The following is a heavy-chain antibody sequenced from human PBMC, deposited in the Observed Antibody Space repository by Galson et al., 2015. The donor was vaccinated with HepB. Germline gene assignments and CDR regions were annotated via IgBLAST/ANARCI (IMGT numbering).Heavy chain of an antibody. D-gene: IGHD1-26*01. V-gene: IGHV3-74*01. Sequence: SLRLSCAASGFTFSSYWMHWVRQAPGKGLVWVSRINSDGSSTSYADSVKGRFTISRDNAKNTLYLQMNSLRAEDTAVYYCAREGVYSGSYLMDAFDIWGQGTMATVSS. CDR2: INSDGSST. CDR1: GFTFSSYW. CDR3: AREGVYSGSYLMDAFDI. J-gene: IGHJ3*02.